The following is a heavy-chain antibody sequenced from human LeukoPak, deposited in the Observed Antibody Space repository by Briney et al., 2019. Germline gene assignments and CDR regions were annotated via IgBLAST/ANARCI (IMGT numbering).Heavy chain of an antibody. Sequence: PGGSLRLSCAASGFTFSSYGMHWVRQAPGKGLEWVAVIWYGGSNKYYADSVKGRFTISRDNSKNTLYLQMNSLRAEDTAVYYCAKAGCSTSCYCDYWGQGTLVTVSS. CDR1: GFTFSSYG. J-gene: IGHJ4*02. CDR3: AKAGCSTSCYCDY. D-gene: IGHD2-2*01. V-gene: IGHV3-30*02. CDR2: IWYGGSNK.